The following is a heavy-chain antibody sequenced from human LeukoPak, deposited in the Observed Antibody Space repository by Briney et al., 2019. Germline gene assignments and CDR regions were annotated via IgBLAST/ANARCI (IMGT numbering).Heavy chain of an antibody. Sequence: ASVKVSCKASGYTFRSYVISWVRQAPGQGLEWMGGIIPIFGTANYAQKFQGRVTITADESTSTAYMELSSLRSEDTAVYYCARTPLGYCSSTSCYNDWYFDLWGRGTLVTVSS. CDR1: GYTFRSYV. CDR3: ARTPLGYCSSTSCYNDWYFDL. V-gene: IGHV1-69*13. J-gene: IGHJ2*01. D-gene: IGHD2-2*02. CDR2: IIPIFGTA.